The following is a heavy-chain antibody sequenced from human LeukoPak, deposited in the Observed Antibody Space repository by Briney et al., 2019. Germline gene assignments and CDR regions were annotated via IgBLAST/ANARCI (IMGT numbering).Heavy chain of an antibody. CDR2: IYYSGST. V-gene: IGHV4-59*01. CDR1: GGSISSYY. J-gene: IGHJ4*02. D-gene: IGHD2-2*01. Sequence: SETLSLTCTVSGGSISSYYWSWIRQPPGKGLEWIGYIYYSGSTNYNPSLKSRVTISVDTSKNQFSLKLSSVTAADTAVYYCARDDCSSTSYFNFDYWGQGTLVTVSS. CDR3: ARDDCSSTSYFNFDY.